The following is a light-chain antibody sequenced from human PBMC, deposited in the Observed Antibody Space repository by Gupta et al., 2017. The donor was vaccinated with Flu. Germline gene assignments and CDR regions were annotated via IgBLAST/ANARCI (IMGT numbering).Light chain of an antibody. CDR1: QSVSNSH. Sequence: EIVLTQSPGTLSLSPGERVTLSCRASQSVSNSHLAWYQQRPGQPPRLLIYGASSRASGIPDRFSGSGSGTELTLAISRLEPEDFAVYFCQQEGNSPETFGQGTKVEI. CDR2: GAS. CDR3: QQEGNSPET. J-gene: IGKJ1*01. V-gene: IGKV3-20*01.